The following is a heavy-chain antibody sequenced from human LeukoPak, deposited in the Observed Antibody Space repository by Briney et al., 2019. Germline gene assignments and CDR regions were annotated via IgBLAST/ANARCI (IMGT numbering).Heavy chain of an antibody. J-gene: IGHJ4*02. CDR2: TSYDGSNK. V-gene: IGHV3-30-3*01. CDR3: ARGVSGYYYFDY. D-gene: IGHD3-22*01. Sequence: SGRSLRLSCAASGFTFITYAIHWVRQAPGKGLGWVAVTSYDGSNKYYADSVKGRFTISRDNSKNTLYLQMNSLRPEDAAVYFCARGVSGYYYFDYWGQGTLVTVAS. CDR1: GFTFITYA.